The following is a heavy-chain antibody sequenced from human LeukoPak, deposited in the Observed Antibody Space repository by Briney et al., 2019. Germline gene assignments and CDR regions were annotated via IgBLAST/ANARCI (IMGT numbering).Heavy chain of an antibody. CDR3: ARANRVSLYYFDY. CDR2: IYTSGST. J-gene: IGHJ4*02. D-gene: IGHD5/OR15-5a*01. V-gene: IGHV4-61*02. CDR1: GGSISSRTYY. Sequence: SETLSLTCTVSGGSISSRTYYWSWIRQPAGKGLEWIGRIYTSGSTNYNPSLKSRITISVDTSKNQFSLKLSSVTAADTAVYYCARANRVSLYYFDYWGQGTLVTVSS.